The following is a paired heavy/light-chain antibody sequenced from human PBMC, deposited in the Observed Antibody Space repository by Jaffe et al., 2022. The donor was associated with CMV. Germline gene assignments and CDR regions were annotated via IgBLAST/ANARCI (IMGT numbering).Light chain of an antibody. CDR1: ALPKQY. CDR3: QSADSSGTYLWV. CDR2: KDS. Sequence: SYELTQPPSVSVSPGQTARITCSGDALPKQYAYWYQQKPGQAPVLVIYKDSERPSGIPERFSGSSSGTTVTLTISGVQAEDEADYYCQSADSSGTYLWVFGGGTKLTVL. V-gene: IGLV3-25*03. J-gene: IGLJ3*02.
Heavy chain of an antibody. CDR1: GGSISSYY. Sequence: QVQLQESGPGLVKPSETLSLTCTVSGGSISSYYWSWIRQPPGKGLEWIGYIYYSGSTNYNPSLKSRVTISVDTSKNQFSLKLSSVTAADTAVYYCARDSHPDPSVEYYDFRGGLDPWGQGTLVTVSS. D-gene: IGHD3-3*01. J-gene: IGHJ5*02. CDR3: ARDSHPDPSVEYYDFRGGLDP. V-gene: IGHV4-59*01. CDR2: IYYSGST.